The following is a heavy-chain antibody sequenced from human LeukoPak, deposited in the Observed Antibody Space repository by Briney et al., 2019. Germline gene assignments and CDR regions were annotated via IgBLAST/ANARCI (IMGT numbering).Heavy chain of an antibody. D-gene: IGHD3-16*01. CDR2: TRSKVNNHTT. CDR1: GITLSDQY. CDR3: ARMTFGGMDF. V-gene: IGHV3-72*01. Sequence: GGSLRLSCAASGITLSDQYMEWVRQTPGEGLEWVGRTRSKVNNHTTEYAASVKGRFTISRDDSNNSLYLQMNSLKTEDTAVYYCARMTFGGMDFWGKGTTVTVSS. J-gene: IGHJ6*04.